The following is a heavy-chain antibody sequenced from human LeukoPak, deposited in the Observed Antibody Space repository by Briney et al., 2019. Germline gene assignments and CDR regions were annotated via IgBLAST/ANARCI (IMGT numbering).Heavy chain of an antibody. J-gene: IGHJ6*03. V-gene: IGHV3-66*02. CDR3: ASRYCGGDCYSDYYYYYMDV. D-gene: IGHD2-21*02. Sequence: PGGSLRLFCAASGFTVSRYYMSWVRQPPGKGLEWVSVIYSGGSTYYEDSVKGRFTISRDNSKNTLYLQMNSLRAEDTAVYYCASRYCGGDCYSDYYYYYMDVWGKGTTVTVSS. CDR2: IYSGGST. CDR1: GFTVSRYY.